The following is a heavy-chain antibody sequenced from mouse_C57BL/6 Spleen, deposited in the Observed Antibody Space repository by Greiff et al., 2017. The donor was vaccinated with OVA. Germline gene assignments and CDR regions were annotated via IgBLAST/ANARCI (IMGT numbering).Heavy chain of an antibody. CDR3: RVLHGAY. CDR2: IDPSDSYT. V-gene: IGHV1-50*01. D-gene: IGHD2-12*01. Sequence: QVQLQQPGAELVKPGASVKLSCKASGYTFTSYWMQWVKQRPGQGLEWIGEIDPSDSYTNYNQKFKGKATLTVDTSSSTAYMRLSSLTSEDSAVYCCRVLHGAYWGQGTLVTVSA. J-gene: IGHJ3*01. CDR1: GYTFTSYW.